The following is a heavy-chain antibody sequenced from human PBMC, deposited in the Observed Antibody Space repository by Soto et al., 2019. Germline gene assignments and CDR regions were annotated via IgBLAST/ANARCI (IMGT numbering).Heavy chain of an antibody. D-gene: IGHD3-10*01. Sequence: GGSLRLSCAVSGFIFSRYSMNWVRQAPGKGLEWVSAIGTNGSNIYDTDSVKGRFTISRDNSKNTVYLQVNSLRADDTAVYYCARYGPGKVIDYWGQGTLVTVSS. CDR1: GFIFSRYS. J-gene: IGHJ4*02. CDR2: IGTNGSNI. CDR3: ARYGPGKVIDY. V-gene: IGHV3-21*01.